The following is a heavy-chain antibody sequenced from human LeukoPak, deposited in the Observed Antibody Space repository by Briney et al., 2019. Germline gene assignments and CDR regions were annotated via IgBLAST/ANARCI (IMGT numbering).Heavy chain of an antibody. CDR2: IWYDGDNK. V-gene: IGHV3-33*01. Sequence: GGSLRLSCAASRFTFSSYVMHWVRQAPGKGLEWVALIWYDGDNKYYADSVKGRFTISRDNSKNTLYLQMNSLRAEDTAVYYCARDRNGNYGRWGFDYWGQGTLVTVSS. CDR1: RFTFSSYV. J-gene: IGHJ4*02. D-gene: IGHD4-17*01. CDR3: ARDRNGNYGRWGFDY.